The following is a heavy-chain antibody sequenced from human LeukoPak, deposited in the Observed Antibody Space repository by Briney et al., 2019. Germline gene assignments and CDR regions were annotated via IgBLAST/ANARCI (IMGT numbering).Heavy chain of an antibody. CDR3: ARRGYCSSTSCYTSWFDP. Sequence: ASVKVSCTASGYTFTSYDINWVRQATGQGLEWMGWMNPNSGNTGYAQKFQGRVTMTRNTSISTAYMELSSLRSEDTAVYYCARRGYCSSTSCYTSWFDPWGQGTLVTVSS. V-gene: IGHV1-8*01. D-gene: IGHD2-2*02. CDR2: MNPNSGNT. CDR1: GYTFTSYD. J-gene: IGHJ5*02.